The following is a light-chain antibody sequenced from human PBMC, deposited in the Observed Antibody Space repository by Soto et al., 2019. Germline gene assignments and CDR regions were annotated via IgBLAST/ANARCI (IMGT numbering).Light chain of an antibody. V-gene: IGKV1-5*01. CDR3: QQYNSYALT. Sequence: DIQMTQSPSTLSASVGDRVTITCRASQSISSFLAWYQQKPGKAPKLLMFDVSSLESGVPSRFSGSGSGTEFTLTISSLQPDDFASYYCQQYNSYALTFGGGTKV. J-gene: IGKJ4*01. CDR2: DVS. CDR1: QSISSF.